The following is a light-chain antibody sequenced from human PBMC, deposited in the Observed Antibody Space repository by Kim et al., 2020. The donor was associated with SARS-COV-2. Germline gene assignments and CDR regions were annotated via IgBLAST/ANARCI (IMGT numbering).Light chain of an antibody. CDR2: DDS. CDR3: QVWETASDPL. J-gene: IGLJ3*02. CDR1: NIGTKS. Sequence: SYELTQPPSVSVAPGATARITCEADNIGTKSVHWYQQNAGQAPVLIMSDDSDRPAGIPERFSGSNSGHKATLTLTGVEAGAEADYHCQVWETASDPLFGG. V-gene: IGLV3-21*01.